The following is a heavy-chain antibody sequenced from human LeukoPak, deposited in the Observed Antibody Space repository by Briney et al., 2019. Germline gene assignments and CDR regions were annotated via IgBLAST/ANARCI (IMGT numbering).Heavy chain of an antibody. V-gene: IGHV4-34*01. CDR1: GGSFSGYH. CDR3: ARGVRIAVAAPHLNY. CDR2: IDHSGST. D-gene: IGHD6-19*01. J-gene: IGHJ4*02. Sequence: PSETLSLTCAVYGGSFSGYHWNWIRQPPGKGLEWIGEIDHSGSTNYNPSLKSRVTISVDTSKNQFSLNLTSVTAADTAVYFCARGVRIAVAAPHLNYWGQGTLVTVSS.